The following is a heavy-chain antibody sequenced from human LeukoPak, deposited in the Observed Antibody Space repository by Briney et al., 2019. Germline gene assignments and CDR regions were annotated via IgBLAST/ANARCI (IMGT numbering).Heavy chain of an antibody. CDR3: ATDQRGAGLGFVYGSGSFIGLDV. CDR1: GYTLTELS. V-gene: IGHV1-24*01. CDR2: FDPEDVET. D-gene: IGHD3-10*01. J-gene: IGHJ6*02. Sequence: ASVKVSCKVSGYTLTELSMHWVRQAPGKGLEWMGGFDPEDVETIYAQKFQGRVTMTEDTSTDTGYMELSSLRSEDTAVYYCATDQRGAGLGFVYGSGSFIGLDVWGQGTTVTVSS.